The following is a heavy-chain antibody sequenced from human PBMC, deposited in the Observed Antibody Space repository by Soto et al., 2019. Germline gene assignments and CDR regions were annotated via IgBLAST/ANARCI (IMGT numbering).Heavy chain of an antibody. CDR1: GFTFSSYA. CDR3: AKALRGSYFRGGMDV. Sequence: GGSLRLSCAASGFTFSSYAMSWVRQAPGKGLEWVSAISGSGGSTYYADSVKGRFTISRDNSKNTLYLQMNSLRAEDTAVYYCAKALRGSYFRGGMDVWGQGTTVTVSS. CDR2: ISGSGGST. D-gene: IGHD1-26*01. V-gene: IGHV3-23*01. J-gene: IGHJ6*02.